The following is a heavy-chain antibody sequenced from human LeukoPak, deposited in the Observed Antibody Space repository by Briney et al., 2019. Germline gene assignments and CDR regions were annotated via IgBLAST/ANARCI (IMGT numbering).Heavy chain of an antibody. CDR3: ATATVTHTRDP. J-gene: IGHJ5*02. V-gene: IGHV1-2*02. CDR1: GNTFSDFY. D-gene: IGHD1-1*01. Sequence: ASLKVSCQTSGNTFSDFYLNWVRQAPGQGLKWMGWINPYSGALISAQSLQGRLTMTWDTSTGTAYMELTRLTSDDTAVYYCATATVTHTRDPWGQGTLVTVSS. CDR2: INPYSGAL.